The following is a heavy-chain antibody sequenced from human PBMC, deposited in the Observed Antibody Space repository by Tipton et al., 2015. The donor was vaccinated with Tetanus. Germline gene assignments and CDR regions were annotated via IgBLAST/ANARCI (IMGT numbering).Heavy chain of an antibody. D-gene: IGHD2/OR15-2a*01. Sequence: TLSLTCTVSGGSISTYHWNWIRQSPGKGLEWIGYIDYFGSTKYNPSLKSRVAMSVDTSKNQLSLRLNSVTSADTAVYYCARHSSWFDPWGQGTLVTVSS. J-gene: IGHJ5*02. CDR2: IDYFGST. CDR1: GGSISTYH. V-gene: IGHV4-59*01. CDR3: ARHSSWFDP.